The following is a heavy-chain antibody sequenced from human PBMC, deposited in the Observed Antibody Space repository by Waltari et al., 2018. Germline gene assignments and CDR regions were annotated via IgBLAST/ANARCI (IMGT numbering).Heavy chain of an antibody. CDR3: AKDLYWWTAADY. D-gene: IGHD6-13*01. Sequence: EVQLLESGGGLIQPGGSLRLSCGAPGFVFSTNAISWVPQSPGKWLEWVSGIGSGGETHYTDSVKGRFTISRDNSKSSLYLQMNYLRAEDTAVYYCAKDLYWWTAADYWGQGILVTVSS. V-gene: IGHV3-23*01. CDR2: IGSGGET. CDR1: GFVFSTNA. J-gene: IGHJ4*02.